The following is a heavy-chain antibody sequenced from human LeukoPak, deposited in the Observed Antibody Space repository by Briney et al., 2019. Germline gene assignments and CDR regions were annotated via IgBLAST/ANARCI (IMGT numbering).Heavy chain of an antibody. V-gene: IGHV4-30-2*01. CDR3: ARGSGLLSWFDP. Sequence: SETLSLTCAVSGGSINSGGYSWSWIRQPPGKGLEWIGYIYHSGSTYYNPSLKSRVTISVDRSKNQFFLKLSSVTAADTAVYYCARGSGLLSWFDPWGQGTLVIVSS. CDR1: GGSINSGGYS. CDR2: IYHSGST. J-gene: IGHJ5*02. D-gene: IGHD7-27*01.